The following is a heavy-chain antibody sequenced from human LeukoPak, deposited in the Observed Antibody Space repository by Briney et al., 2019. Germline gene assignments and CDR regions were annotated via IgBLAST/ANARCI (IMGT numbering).Heavy chain of an antibody. CDR2: IYYSGST. CDR1: GGSISSGGYY. Sequence: SQTLSLTCTVSGGSISSGGYYWSWIRRPPRKGLEWIGYIYYSGSTYYNPSLKSRVTISVDTSKNQFSLRLSSVTAADTAVYYCARDHGNRYYYYGMDVWGQGTTVTVSS. J-gene: IGHJ6*02. V-gene: IGHV4-30-4*01. D-gene: IGHD1-14*01. CDR3: ARDHGNRYYYYGMDV.